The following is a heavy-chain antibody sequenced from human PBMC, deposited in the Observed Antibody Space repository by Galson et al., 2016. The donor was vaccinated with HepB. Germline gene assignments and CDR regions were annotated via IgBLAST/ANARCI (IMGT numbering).Heavy chain of an antibody. CDR1: GFTFSTYW. CDR2: IKPDGSDK. V-gene: IGHV3-7*03. Sequence: SLRLSCAASGFTFSTYWMSWVRQAPGKGLEWVANIKPDGSDKYYVDSVKGRFTISRDNAKNSLYLQMNSLRAEDTAVYYCASWSYGRDVWGQGTTVTVSS. CDR3: ASWSYGRDV. J-gene: IGHJ6*02.